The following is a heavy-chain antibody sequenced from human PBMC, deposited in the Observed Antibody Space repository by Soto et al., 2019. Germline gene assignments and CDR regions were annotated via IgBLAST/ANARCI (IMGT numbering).Heavy chain of an antibody. Sequence: SETLSLTCTVSGGSVSSGSYYWSWIRQPPGKGLEWIGYIYYSGSTNYNPSLKSRVTISVDTSKNQFSLKLSSVTAADTAVYYCARDGGHRGRKGFDYWGQGTLVTVSS. J-gene: IGHJ4*02. CDR3: ARDGGHRGRKGFDY. CDR2: IYYSGST. V-gene: IGHV4-61*01. CDR1: GGSVSSGSYY. D-gene: IGHD1-26*01.